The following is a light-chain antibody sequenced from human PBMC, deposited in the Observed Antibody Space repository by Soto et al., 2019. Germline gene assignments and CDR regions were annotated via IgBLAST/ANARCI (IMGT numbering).Light chain of an antibody. V-gene: IGKV1-8*01. CDR1: QGISSY. J-gene: IGKJ4*01. CDR2: AAS. Sequence: AIRMTQSPSSFSASTGDRVTITCRASQGISSYLAWYQQKPGKAPKLLIYAASTLQSGVPSRFSGSGSGTDCTLTISCLQSEDFASYYCQQYYSYPLTFGGGTKVEIK. CDR3: QQYYSYPLT.